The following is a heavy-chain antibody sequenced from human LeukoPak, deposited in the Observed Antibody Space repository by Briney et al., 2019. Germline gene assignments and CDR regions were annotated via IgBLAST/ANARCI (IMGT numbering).Heavy chain of an antibody. CDR3: ARGHDAFDI. CDR1: GFTFGSYA. Sequence: GRSLRLSCAASGFTFGSYAMQWVRQPPGKGREWVAVISYDGSNKYYADSVKGRFTISRDNSKNTLYLQMNSLRAEDTAVYYCARGHDAFDIWGQGTMVTVSS. J-gene: IGHJ3*02. V-gene: IGHV3-30-3*01. CDR2: ISYDGSNK.